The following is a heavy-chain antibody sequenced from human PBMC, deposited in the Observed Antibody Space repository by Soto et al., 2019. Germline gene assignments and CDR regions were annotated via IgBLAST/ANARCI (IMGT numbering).Heavy chain of an antibody. CDR3: VRGRGTSRSTNSLTQLSYCNHGIDV. D-gene: IGHD2-2*01. CDR1: GGSFSAFY. Sequence: SETLSLTCAVYGGSFSAFYWSWVRQPPGKGLEWIGEVNDRGTTNYNPSLRSRVTLLVDTSKNQVYLKVSSVTAADTAVYYCVRGRGTSRSTNSLTQLSYCNHGIDVWGQGTKVTVSS. CDR2: VNDRGTT. J-gene: IGHJ6*02. V-gene: IGHV4-34*01.